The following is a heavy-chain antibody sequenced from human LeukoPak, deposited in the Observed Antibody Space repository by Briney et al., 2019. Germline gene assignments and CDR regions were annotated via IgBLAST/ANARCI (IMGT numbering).Heavy chain of an antibody. CDR1: GGSISSYY. Sequence: PSETLSLTCTVSGGSISSYYWSWIRQPAGKGLEWIGRIYTSGSTNYNPSLKSRVTMSVDTSKNQFSLKLSSVTAADTAVYYCARDVSTLWFGPFDYWGQGTLVTVSS. CDR2: IYTSGST. J-gene: IGHJ4*02. CDR3: ARDVSTLWFGPFDY. D-gene: IGHD3-10*01. V-gene: IGHV4-4*07.